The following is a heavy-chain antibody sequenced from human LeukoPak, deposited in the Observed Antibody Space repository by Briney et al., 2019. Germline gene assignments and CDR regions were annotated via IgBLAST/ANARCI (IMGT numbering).Heavy chain of an antibody. Sequence: ASVMVSCKASGYIVTSYYMDGVRQAPGQWLEWMGIINPSGGNTGYAQKFQGRVIMTRDTSTSTVYMELSRLRSEDTAVYYCAREVGIRGHFDYWGRGTPVTVSS. J-gene: IGHJ4*02. CDR3: AREVGIRGHFDY. CDR2: INPSGGNT. V-gene: IGHV1-46*01. CDR1: GYIVTSYY. D-gene: IGHD1-26*01.